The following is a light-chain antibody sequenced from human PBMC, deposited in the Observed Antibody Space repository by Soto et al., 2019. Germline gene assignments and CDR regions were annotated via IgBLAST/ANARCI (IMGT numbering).Light chain of an antibody. V-gene: IGKV3-11*01. CDR2: DAS. Sequence: FGLTQSQATLSLSPGEKPPVSCGAIQSVSNNLAWYQQKPGQAPRLLIYDASNRATGIPARFSGSGSGTDFTLTISSLEPEDFAVYYCQHGGTFGQGTRLEIK. J-gene: IGKJ5*01. CDR3: QHGGT. CDR1: QSVSNN.